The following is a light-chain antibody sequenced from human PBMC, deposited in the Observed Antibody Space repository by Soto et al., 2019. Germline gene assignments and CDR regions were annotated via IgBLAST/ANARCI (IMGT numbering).Light chain of an antibody. J-gene: IGKJ2*01. V-gene: IGKV1-39*01. Sequence: QLTQSPSSLSASVGDRVTVTCRASQNINIYLNWYQQKPGKAPTLLIYGASSLQSGVPSRFSGGGSRTDFTLTISSLQAEDFATYCCQQSYRSPYTFGQGTRLEI. CDR3: QQSYRSPYT. CDR1: QNINIY. CDR2: GAS.